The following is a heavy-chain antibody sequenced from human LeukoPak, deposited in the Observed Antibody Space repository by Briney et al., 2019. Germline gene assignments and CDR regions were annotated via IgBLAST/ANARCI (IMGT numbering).Heavy chain of an antibody. CDR3: ARVAAAYGMDV. Sequence: ASGKVSCKASGYTFTSYYMHWVRQAPGQGLEWMGIINPSGGSTSYAQKFQCRVTMTRETSTSTVYMELSSLRSEDPDVYYCARVAAAYGMDVWGQGTTVTVSS. D-gene: IGHD6-13*01. J-gene: IGHJ6*02. CDR2: INPSGGST. CDR1: GYTFTSYY. V-gene: IGHV1-46*01.